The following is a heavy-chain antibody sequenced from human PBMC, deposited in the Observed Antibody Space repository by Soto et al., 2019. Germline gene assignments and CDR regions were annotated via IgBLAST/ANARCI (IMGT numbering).Heavy chain of an antibody. CDR2: ISYDGSNK. Sequence: GGSLRLSCAASGFTFSSYAMHWVRQAPGKGLEWVAVISYDGSNKYYADSVKGRFTISRDNSKNTLYLQMNSLRAEDTAVYSCAREQNHFTFDYWGQGTLVTVSS. J-gene: IGHJ4*02. CDR3: AREQNHFTFDY. V-gene: IGHV3-30*04. CDR1: GFTFSSYA.